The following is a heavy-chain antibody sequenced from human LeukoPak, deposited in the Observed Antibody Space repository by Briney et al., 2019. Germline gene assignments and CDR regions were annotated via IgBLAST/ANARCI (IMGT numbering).Heavy chain of an antibody. J-gene: IGHJ4*02. V-gene: IGHV4-34*01. CDR1: GGSFSGYY. Sequence: PSETLSLTCAVYGGSFSGYYWSWIRQPPGKGLEWIGEINHSGSTNYNPSLKRRVTISVDTSKNQFSLKLSSVTAADTAVYYCARGHVVVVADYFDYWGQGTLVTVSS. CDR2: INHSGST. CDR3: ARGHVVVVADYFDY. D-gene: IGHD2-15*01.